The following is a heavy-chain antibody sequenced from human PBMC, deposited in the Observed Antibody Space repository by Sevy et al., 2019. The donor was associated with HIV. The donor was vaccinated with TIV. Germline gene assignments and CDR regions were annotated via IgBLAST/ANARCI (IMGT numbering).Heavy chain of an antibody. CDR3: ARGPGGGYSYRYRSHFDY. D-gene: IGHD5-18*01. CDR1: GGTFSSYA. J-gene: IGHJ4*02. Sequence: ASVKVSCKASGGTFSSYAISWVRQAPGQGLEWMGGIIPIFGTANYAQKFQGRVTITVDESTSTAYMELSSLRSEDTAVYYCARGPGGGYSYRYRSHFDYWGQGTLVTVSS. V-gene: IGHV1-69*13. CDR2: IIPIFGTA.